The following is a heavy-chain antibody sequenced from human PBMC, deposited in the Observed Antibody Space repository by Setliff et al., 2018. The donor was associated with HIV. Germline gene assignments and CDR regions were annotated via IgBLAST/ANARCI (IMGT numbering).Heavy chain of an antibody. V-gene: IGHV4-59*08. Sequence: PSETLSLTCTVSGASIRSFHWSWIRQPPGKGLEWIGSVSHSGNTDYNISLKSRVTISIDNSNNHFSLKLRSVTAADTAVYYCVSQPESRWQIEYWGQGTLVTGSS. CDR2: VSHSGNT. J-gene: IGHJ4*02. CDR3: VSQPESRWQIEY. D-gene: IGHD3-10*01. CDR1: GASIRSFH.